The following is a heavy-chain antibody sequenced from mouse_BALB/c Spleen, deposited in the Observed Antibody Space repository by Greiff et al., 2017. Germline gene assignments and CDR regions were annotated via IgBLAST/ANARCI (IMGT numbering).Heavy chain of an antibody. Sequence: QVQLQQSGAELAKPGASVKMSCKASGYTFTSFWMHWVKQRPGQGLEWIGYINPSTGSTEYNQKFKDKATLTADKSSSTAYMQLSSLTSEDSAVYYCARSNGNYPFYYAMDYWGQGTSVTVSS. V-gene: IGHV1-7*01. CDR2: INPSTGST. D-gene: IGHD2-1*01. J-gene: IGHJ4*01. CDR3: ARSNGNYPFYYAMDY. CDR1: GYTFTSFW.